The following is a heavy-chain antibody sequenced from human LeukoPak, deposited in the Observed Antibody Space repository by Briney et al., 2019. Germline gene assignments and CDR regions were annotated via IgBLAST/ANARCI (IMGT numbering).Heavy chain of an antibody. D-gene: IGHD2-2*01. J-gene: IGHJ3*02. CDR3: ARHRRIQRTFDI. V-gene: IGHV4-39*01. CDR1: GGSVSSSSYY. CDR2: IYYSGST. Sequence: PSETLSLTCTVSGGSVSSSSYYWGWIRQPPGKGLEWIGSIYYSGSTYYNPSLKSRVTISVDTSKNQFSLKLSSVTAADTAVYYCARHRRIQRTFDIWGQGTMVTVSS.